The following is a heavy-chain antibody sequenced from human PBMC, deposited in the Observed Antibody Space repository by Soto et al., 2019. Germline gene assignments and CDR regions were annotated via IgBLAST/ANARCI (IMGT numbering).Heavy chain of an antibody. D-gene: IGHD6-13*01. CDR3: AKRIAAAGTDAFDI. CDR2: ISGSGGST. Sequence: GGSLRLSCAVSGVTFIGDWLSWVRHVPGKGLEWVAAISGSGGSTYYADSVKGRFTISRDNSKNTLYLQMNSLRAEDTAVYYCAKRIAAAGTDAFDIWGQGTMVTVSS. CDR1: GVTFIGDW. J-gene: IGHJ3*02. V-gene: IGHV3-23*01.